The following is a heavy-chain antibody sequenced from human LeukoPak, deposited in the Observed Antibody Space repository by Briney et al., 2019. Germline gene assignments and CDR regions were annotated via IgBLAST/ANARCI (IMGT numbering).Heavy chain of an antibody. CDR1: GASISRSADH. CDR3: AREDYGDYASYYMDV. CDR2: IHSSGTT. Sequence: PSETLSLTCTVSGASISRSADHWAWIRQPPGRGLEWIGTIHSSGTTYYNPSLRSRVSLSIDTSKNQFSLKLSSVTAADTAVYYCAREDYGDYASYYMDVWGKGTTVTVSS. D-gene: IGHD4-17*01. J-gene: IGHJ6*03. V-gene: IGHV4-39*07.